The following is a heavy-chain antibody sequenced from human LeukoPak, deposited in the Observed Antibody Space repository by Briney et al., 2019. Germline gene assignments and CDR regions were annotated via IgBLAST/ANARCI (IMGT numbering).Heavy chain of an antibody. J-gene: IGHJ4*02. D-gene: IGHD2-8*01. CDR3: AKQSYARSLGE. V-gene: IGHV3-23*01. Sequence: GGSLRLSCATSGFPFSDFTMTWVRQAPGKGLEWISTTNSGGSSTDYAESVKGRFTISRDNSKNTLYLQMSSLRVEDTAMYYCAKQSYARSLGEGGPGTLVTVSS. CDR1: GFPFSDFT. CDR2: TNSGGSST.